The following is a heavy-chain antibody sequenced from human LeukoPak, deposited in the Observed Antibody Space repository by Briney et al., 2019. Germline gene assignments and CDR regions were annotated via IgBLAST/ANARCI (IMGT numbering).Heavy chain of an antibody. CDR1: GGTFSSYA. Sequence: ASVKVSCKASGGTFSSYAISWVPQAPGQGLDWMGGIIPIFGTANYAQKFQGRVTITADESTSTAYMELSSLRSEDTAVYYCARGFVVVPAAYDYWGQGTLVTVSS. J-gene: IGHJ4*02. D-gene: IGHD2-2*01. V-gene: IGHV1-69*13. CDR2: IIPIFGTA. CDR3: ARGFVVVPAAYDY.